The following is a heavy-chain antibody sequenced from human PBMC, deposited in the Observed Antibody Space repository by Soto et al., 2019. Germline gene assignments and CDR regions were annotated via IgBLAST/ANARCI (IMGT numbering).Heavy chain of an antibody. CDR2: IGTAGDT. Sequence: PGGSLRLSCAASGFTFSSYDMHWVRQATGKGLEWVSAIGTAGDTYYPGSVKGRFTISRENAKNSLHLQMNSLRAGDTAVYYCARVRGCSGGSCYRNYYYYGMDVWGQGTTVTVSS. V-gene: IGHV3-13*01. D-gene: IGHD2-15*01. CDR3: ARVRGCSGGSCYRNYYYYGMDV. CDR1: GFTFSSYD. J-gene: IGHJ6*02.